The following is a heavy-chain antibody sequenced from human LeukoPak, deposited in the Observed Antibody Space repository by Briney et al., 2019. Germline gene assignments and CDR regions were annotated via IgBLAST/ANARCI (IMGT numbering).Heavy chain of an antibody. CDR2: ISSSSSYI. Sequence: PGGSLRLSCAASGFTFSSYSMNWVRQAPGKGLEGVSSISSSSSYIYYADSVKGRFTISRDNAKNSLYLQMNSLRAEDTAVYYCARPPFGFLEWLAIKDWGQRTLVTVSS. D-gene: IGHD3-3*01. V-gene: IGHV3-21*01. CDR3: ARPPFGFLEWLAIKD. J-gene: IGHJ4*02. CDR1: GFTFSSYS.